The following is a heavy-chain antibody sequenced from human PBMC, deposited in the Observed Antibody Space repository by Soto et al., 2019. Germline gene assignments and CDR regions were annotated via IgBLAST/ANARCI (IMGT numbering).Heavy chain of an antibody. CDR3: ARGLLATPYNWFDP. D-gene: IGHD5-12*01. Sequence: QVQLQESGPGLVKPSQTLSLTCTVSGGSISSGGYYWSWIRQHPGKGLEWIGYIYYSGSTYYNPSLKSRVTISVDTSKNQFALKLSSVTAADTAVYYCARGLLATPYNWFDPWGQGTLVTVSS. CDR1: GGSISSGGYY. CDR2: IYYSGST. V-gene: IGHV4-31*03. J-gene: IGHJ5*02.